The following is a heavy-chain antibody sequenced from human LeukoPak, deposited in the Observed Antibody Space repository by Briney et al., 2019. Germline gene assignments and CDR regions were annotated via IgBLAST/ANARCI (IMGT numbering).Heavy chain of an antibody. V-gene: IGHV1-69*06. D-gene: IGHD6-6*01. Sequence: SEKVSCKASGGTVINYAIYRVRQATGQWLEWMGGSIPIFGTANYAQKFQGRVTITADKSTSTVYMELNSLKSEDTAVYYCARVAKLDHDAFDIWGQGTMVTVSS. CDR2: SIPIFGTA. CDR1: GGTVINYA. CDR3: ARVAKLDHDAFDI. J-gene: IGHJ3*02.